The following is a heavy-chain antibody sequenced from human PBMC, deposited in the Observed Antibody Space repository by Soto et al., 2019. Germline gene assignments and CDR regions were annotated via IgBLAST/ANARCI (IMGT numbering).Heavy chain of an antibody. CDR1: GFTFSSYA. V-gene: IGHV3-23*01. Sequence: ESGGGLVQPGESLRLSCAASGFTFSSYAMTWVRQAPGKGLEWVSSISGSGDYTYFADSVKGRFTISRDNSKDTLYLQMSSLRVEDTAIYYCAQDSRSHPQGWFDPWGQGTLVTVSS. CDR2: ISGSGDYT. J-gene: IGHJ5*02. D-gene: IGHD2-15*01. CDR3: AQDSRSHPQGWFDP.